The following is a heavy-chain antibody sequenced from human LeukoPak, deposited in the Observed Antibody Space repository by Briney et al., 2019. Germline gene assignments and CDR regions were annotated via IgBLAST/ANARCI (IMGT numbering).Heavy chain of an antibody. CDR3: ARTLCSPTYSLIYT. J-gene: IGHJ5*02. Sequence: PSQTLSLTCTVSGGSISSGSYYWSWIRQPAGKGLEWIGRIYTSENMDYNIYNSENMNYNPSLKSRVIMSVDTSKNQFSLNLTPVTAADTAVYYCARTLCSPTYSLIYTWGQGTLVTVSS. CDR2: IYTSENMDYNIYNSENM. V-gene: IGHV4-61*02. D-gene: IGHD3-10*02. CDR1: GGSISSGSYY.